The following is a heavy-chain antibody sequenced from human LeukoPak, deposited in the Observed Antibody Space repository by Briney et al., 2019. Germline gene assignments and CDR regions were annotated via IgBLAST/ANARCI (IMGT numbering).Heavy chain of an antibody. CDR3: ARAEAVAAVFDP. Sequence: KPSETLSLTCTVSGGSISSYYWSWIRQPPGKGLEGIGYIYYSGSTNYNPSLKSRVTISVDTSKNQFSLKLSSVTAADTAVYYCARAEAVAAVFDPWGQGTLVTVSS. CDR2: IYYSGST. J-gene: IGHJ5*02. D-gene: IGHD6-19*01. V-gene: IGHV4-59*01. CDR1: GGSISSYY.